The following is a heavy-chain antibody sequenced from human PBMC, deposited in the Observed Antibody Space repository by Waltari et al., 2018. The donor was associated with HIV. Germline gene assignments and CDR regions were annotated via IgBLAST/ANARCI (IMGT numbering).Heavy chain of an antibody. Sequence: QVQLQESGPGLVKPSETLSLTCTVSGGSISSYYWSWIRQPPGKGLEWIGYIYYSGSTNYNPSLKSRVTISVDTSKNQFSLKLSSVTAADTAVYYCARGRMDYGGNWWYFDLWGRGTLVTVSS. D-gene: IGHD4-17*01. CDR1: GGSISSYY. CDR2: IYYSGST. CDR3: ARGRMDYGGNWWYFDL. J-gene: IGHJ2*01. V-gene: IGHV4-59*01.